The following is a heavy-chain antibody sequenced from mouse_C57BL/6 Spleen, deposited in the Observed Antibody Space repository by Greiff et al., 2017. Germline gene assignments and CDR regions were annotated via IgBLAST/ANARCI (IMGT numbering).Heavy chain of an antibody. V-gene: IGHV1-78*01. J-gene: IGHJ4*01. Sequence: QVQLKESDAELVKPGASVKISCKVSGYTFTDHTIHWMKQRPEQGLEGIGYIYPRDGSTKYNEKFKGKATLTADKSSSTAYMQLNSLTSEDSAVYFCASIYYDYDRDAMDYWGQGTSVTVSS. D-gene: IGHD2-4*01. CDR2: IYPRDGST. CDR1: GYTFTDHT. CDR3: ASIYYDYDRDAMDY.